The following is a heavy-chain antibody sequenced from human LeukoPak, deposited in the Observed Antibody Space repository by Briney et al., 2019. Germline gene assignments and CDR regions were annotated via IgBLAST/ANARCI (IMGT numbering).Heavy chain of an antibody. CDR2: ISSSSSTI. CDR3: ATWPGAWYGEDY. D-gene: IGHD3-10*01. J-gene: IGHJ4*02. CDR1: GFTFSSYS. V-gene: IGHV3-48*01. Sequence: GGSLRLSCAASGFTFSSYSMNWVRQAPGKGLEWVSYISSSSSTIYYADSVKGRFTISRDNSQNAIYLQMNGLRAEDTAVYYCATWPGAWYGEDYWGQGTLVTVSS.